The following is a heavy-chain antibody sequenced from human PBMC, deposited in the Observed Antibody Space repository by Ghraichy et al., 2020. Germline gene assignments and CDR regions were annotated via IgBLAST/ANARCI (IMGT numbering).Heavy chain of an antibody. CDR1: GGSISSYY. CDR3: ARGVGVGKQLVRSYWFDP. CDR2: IYYSGST. V-gene: IGHV4-59*01. J-gene: IGHJ5*02. Sequence: SETLSLTCTVSGGSISSYYWSWIRQPPGKGLEWIGYIYYSGSTNYNPSLKSRVTISVDTSKNQFSLKLSSVAAADTAVYYCARGVGVGKQLVRSYWFDPWGQGTLVTVSS. D-gene: IGHD6-6*01.